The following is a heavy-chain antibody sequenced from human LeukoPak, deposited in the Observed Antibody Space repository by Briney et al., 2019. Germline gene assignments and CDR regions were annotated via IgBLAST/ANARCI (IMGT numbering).Heavy chain of an antibody. CDR3: ARSKSTSSDAFDI. CDR2: IIPIFGTA. Sequence: SVKVSCKASGGTFSSYAISWVRQAPGQGLEWMGGIIPIFGTANYAQKFQGRVTITTDESTSTAYMELSSLRSDDTAVYYCARSKSTSSDAFDIWGQGTMVTVSS. CDR1: GGTFSSYA. D-gene: IGHD2-2*01. J-gene: IGHJ3*02. V-gene: IGHV1-69*05.